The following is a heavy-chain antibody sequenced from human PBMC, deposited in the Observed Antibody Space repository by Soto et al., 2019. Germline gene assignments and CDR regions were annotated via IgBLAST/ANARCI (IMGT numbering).Heavy chain of an antibody. Sequence: EVQLVESGGGLVQPGGSLRLSCAASGFTFSSYSMNWVRQAPGKGLEWVSYISSSSSTIYYADSVKGRFTNTRDNAKNSLYLQMNSLRAEDTAVYYCAREIYSNYYYYYYYMDVWGKGTTVTVSS. J-gene: IGHJ6*03. CDR3: AREIYSNYYYYYYYMDV. CDR2: ISSSSSTI. V-gene: IGHV3-48*01. CDR1: GFTFSSYS. D-gene: IGHD4-4*01.